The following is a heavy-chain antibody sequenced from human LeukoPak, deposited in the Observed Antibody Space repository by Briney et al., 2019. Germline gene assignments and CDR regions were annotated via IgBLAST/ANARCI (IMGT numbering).Heavy chain of an antibody. CDR3: APQVTAIRPEFDY. V-gene: IGHV3-23*01. D-gene: IGHD2-21*02. J-gene: IGHJ4*02. Sequence: GGSLRLSCAASGFTLSSYAMSWVRQAPGKGLEWVSVLSGSGGSTHYADSVKGRFTISRDKSKNTVYLQMNSLRAEDTAVYYCAPQVTAIRPEFDYWGQGTLVTVSS. CDR1: GFTLSSYA. CDR2: LSGSGGST.